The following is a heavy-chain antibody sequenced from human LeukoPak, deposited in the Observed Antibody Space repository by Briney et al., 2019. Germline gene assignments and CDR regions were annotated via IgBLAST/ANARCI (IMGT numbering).Heavy chain of an antibody. Sequence: GGSLRLSCAASGFTFSSNSMNWVRQAPGKGLEWVSVIYSGGSTYYYDSVKGRFTIFRDNSKNTLYLQMNSLRPEDTAVYYCARDRGSYAWDYWGQGTLVTVSS. CDR2: IYSGGST. V-gene: IGHV3-66*02. J-gene: IGHJ4*02. CDR1: GFTFSSNS. D-gene: IGHD5-12*01. CDR3: ARDRGSYAWDY.